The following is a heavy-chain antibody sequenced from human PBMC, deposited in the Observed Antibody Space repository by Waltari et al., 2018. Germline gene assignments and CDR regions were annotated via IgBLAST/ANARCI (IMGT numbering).Heavy chain of an antibody. CDR3: ARHRGGRAGPFDY. CDR1: GWSFSGYY. Sequence: QVPLQQWGAGLLKPSETLSLTCAVYGWSFSGYYWSWIRQPPGKGLGWIGEINHSGSTNYNPSLMSGGTISVDTSKNQFSLKLSSVTAADTAVYYCARHRGGRAGPFDYWGQGTLVTVSS. CDR2: INHSGST. J-gene: IGHJ4*02. D-gene: IGHD6-19*01. V-gene: IGHV4-34*01.